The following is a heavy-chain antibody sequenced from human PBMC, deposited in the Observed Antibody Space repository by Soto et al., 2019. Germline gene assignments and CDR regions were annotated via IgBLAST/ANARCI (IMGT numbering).Heavy chain of an antibody. CDR1: GFTFSSYA. J-gene: IGHJ4*02. V-gene: IGHV3-30-3*01. Sequence: QVQLVESGGGVVQSGRSLRLSCAASGFTFSSYAMHWVRQAPGKGLEWVALISKDGGNRYYADSVKGRFTISRDNSKNTLCLQVNSLRTEDTAVYYCARGPYDILTGYYSASDYWGQGTLVTVSS. D-gene: IGHD3-9*01. CDR2: ISKDGGNR. CDR3: ARGPYDILTGYYSASDY.